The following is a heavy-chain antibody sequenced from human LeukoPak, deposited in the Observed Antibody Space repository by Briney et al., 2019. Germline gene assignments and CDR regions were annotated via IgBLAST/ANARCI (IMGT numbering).Heavy chain of an antibody. CDR2: ISGSGGST. Sequence: QAGGSLRLSCAASGFIFSSYAMSWVRQAPGKGLEWVSAISGSGGSTYYADSVKGRFTISRDNSKNTLYLQMNSLRAEDTAVYYCAKDWDLTTVTTHDYWGQGTLVTVSS. V-gene: IGHV3-23*01. J-gene: IGHJ4*02. CDR1: GFIFSSYA. CDR3: AKDWDLTTVTTHDY. D-gene: IGHD4-11*01.